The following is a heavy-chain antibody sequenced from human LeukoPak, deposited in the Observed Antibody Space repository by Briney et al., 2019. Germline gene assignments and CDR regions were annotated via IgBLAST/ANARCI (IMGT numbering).Heavy chain of an antibody. J-gene: IGHJ5*02. CDR1: GYTFTSYG. CDR2: ISAYNGNT. D-gene: IGHD3-9*01. V-gene: IGHV1-18*01. CDR3: ARLGAKLRYFDWSKFENAWFDP. Sequence: GASVKVSCKASGYTFTSYGISWVRQAPGQGLEWMGWISAYNGNTNYAQKLQGRVTMTTDTSTSIAYMELRSLRSDDTAVYYCARLGAKLRYFDWSKFENAWFDPWGQGTLVTVSS.